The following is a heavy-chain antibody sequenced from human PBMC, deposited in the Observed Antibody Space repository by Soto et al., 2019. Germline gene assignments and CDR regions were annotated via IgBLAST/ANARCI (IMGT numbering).Heavy chain of an antibody. CDR1: GFTFSSYG. J-gene: IGHJ6*02. V-gene: IGHV3-33*01. CDR2: IWYDGSNK. D-gene: IGHD1-7*01. Sequence: PGGSLRLSCAASGFTFSSYGMHWARQAPGKGLEWVAVIWYDGSNKYYADSVKGRFTISRDNSKNTLYLQMNSLRAEDTAVYYCARDRYNWNYMSVLGYYYYGMDVWGQGTTVTVSS. CDR3: ARDRYNWNYMSVLGYYYYGMDV.